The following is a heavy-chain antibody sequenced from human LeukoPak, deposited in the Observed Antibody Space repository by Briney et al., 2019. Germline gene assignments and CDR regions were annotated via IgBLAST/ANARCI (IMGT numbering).Heavy chain of an antibody. J-gene: IGHJ6*03. CDR2: TYYRSKWYN. Sequence: PSQTLSLTCAISGDSFSSNSAAWNWIRQSPSRGLEWLGRTYYRSKWYNDYAVSVKSRITINPDTSKNQFSLQLNSVTPEDTAVYYCARDRGRPGYSYGYYYYYYMDVWGKGTTVTVSS. CDR1: GDSFSSNSAA. V-gene: IGHV6-1*01. D-gene: IGHD5-18*01. CDR3: ARDRGRPGYSYGYYYYYYMDV.